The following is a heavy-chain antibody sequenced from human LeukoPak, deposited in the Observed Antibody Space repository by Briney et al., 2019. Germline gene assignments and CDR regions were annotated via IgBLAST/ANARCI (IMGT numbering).Heavy chain of an antibody. CDR2: IYHSGHT. V-gene: IGHV4-59*08. Sequence: SETLSLTCTVSGASVSSDYWSWIRQSPGKGLEWIGYIYHSGHTMSNPSLKSRVSLSLDTSNNRFSLKLSSVTAADTAVYYCARHPFQYPFDHWGQGTVVSVSS. D-gene: IGHD4-4*01. CDR1: GASVSSDY. CDR3: ARHPFQYPFDH. J-gene: IGHJ5*02.